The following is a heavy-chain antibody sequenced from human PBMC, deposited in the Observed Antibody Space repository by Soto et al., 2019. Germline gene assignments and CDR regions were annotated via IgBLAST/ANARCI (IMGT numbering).Heavy chain of an antibody. CDR1: GGTISSGLYS. CDR2: IYHSGST. Sequence: SETTTLTYAVSGGTISSGLYSCRLIRQPPGKGLEWIGYIYHSGSTYYNPSLKGRFTISRDNARNSLYLQMNSLRAEDAAVYYCARVPGTAPWWEFWGQGTLVTVSS. D-gene: IGHD1-26*01. CDR3: ARVPGTAPWWEF. J-gene: IGHJ4*02. V-gene: IGHV4-30-2*01.